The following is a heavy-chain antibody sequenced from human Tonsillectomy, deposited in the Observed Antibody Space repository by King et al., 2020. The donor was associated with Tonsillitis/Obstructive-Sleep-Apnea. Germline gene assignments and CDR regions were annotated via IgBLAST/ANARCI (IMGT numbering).Heavy chain of an antibody. CDR2: INSDGSST. CDR1: GFTFSSYW. Sequence: VQLLESGGGLVQRGGSLRLSCAASGFTFSSYWMHWVRQAPGKGPVWVSRINSDGSSTSYADSVKGRFTISRDNAKNTLYLQMNSLRAEDTAVYYCARGGCSGGSCYSGDWFDPWGQGTLVTVSS. V-gene: IGHV3-74*01. D-gene: IGHD2-15*01. CDR3: ARGGCSGGSCYSGDWFDP. J-gene: IGHJ5*02.